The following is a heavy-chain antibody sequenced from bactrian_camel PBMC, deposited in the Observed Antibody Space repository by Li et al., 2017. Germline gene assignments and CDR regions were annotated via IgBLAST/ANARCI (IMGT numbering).Heavy chain of an antibody. J-gene: IGHJ6*01. V-gene: IGHV3S40*01. D-gene: IGHD6*01. CDR3: ATGPSSLVVAADFGY. CDR1: GFTFSNHG. CDR2: INRGGGDRL. Sequence: VQLVESGGGLVQPGGSLRLSCAASGFTFSNHGFHWVRQAPGKGLEWASYINRGGGDRLYYTDSVKGRCTISRDNAKNTVYLQLNSLQIEDTAVYYCATGPSSLVVAADFGYWGQGTQVTVS.